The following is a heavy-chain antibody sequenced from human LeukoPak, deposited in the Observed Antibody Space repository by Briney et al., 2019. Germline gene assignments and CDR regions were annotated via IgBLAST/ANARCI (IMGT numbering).Heavy chain of an antibody. CDR3: ARDRTYCSSTSCTRLGMDV. J-gene: IGHJ6*02. Sequence: PGGSLRLSCEVSGFTFTRYGMHWVRQAPGKGLEWVAVVWHDGSDNAYADSVKGRFTISRDDTKNMLYLQMNSLRAEDTALYYCARDRTYCSSTSCTRLGMDVWGQGTTVTGSS. CDR1: GFTFTRYG. CDR2: VWHDGSDN. D-gene: IGHD2-2*01. V-gene: IGHV3-33*01.